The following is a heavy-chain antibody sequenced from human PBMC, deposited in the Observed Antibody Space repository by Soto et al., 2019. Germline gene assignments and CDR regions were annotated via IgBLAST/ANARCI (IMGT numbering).Heavy chain of an antibody. J-gene: IGHJ4*02. Sequence: LXLSCEASVFTFSNYAMHWVHQAPRKGLERVALTSYDGNNEYYTDSVKGRFTISRDNSKNTLFLQMDSPRPEDTAVYYCAKDKGVFNWATSYFDYWGQGALVTVSS. V-gene: IGHV3-30*18. CDR1: VFTFSNYA. CDR2: TSYDGNNE. CDR3: AKDKGVFNWATSYFDY. D-gene: IGHD1-1*01.